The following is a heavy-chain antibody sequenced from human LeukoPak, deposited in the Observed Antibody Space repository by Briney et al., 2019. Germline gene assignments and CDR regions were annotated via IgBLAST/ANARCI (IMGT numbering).Heavy chain of an antibody. J-gene: IGHJ5*02. V-gene: IGHV3-23*01. CDR2: ISGSGLST. D-gene: IGHD6-19*01. CDR3: AKSRVAVAAPRNWFDP. CDR1: GFTFSSYV. Sequence: PGGSLRLSCAASGFTFSSYVMSWARQAPGKGLEWVSTISGSGLSTYYADSVKGRFTISRDNSNNTLYLQMNSLRVEDTAVYYCAKSRVAVAAPRNWFDPWGQGTLVTVSS.